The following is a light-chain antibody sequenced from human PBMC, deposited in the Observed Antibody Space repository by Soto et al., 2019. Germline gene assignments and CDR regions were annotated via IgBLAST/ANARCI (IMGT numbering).Light chain of an antibody. CDR2: DVN. V-gene: IGLV2-11*01. Sequence: QSALTQPRSVSGSPGQSVTISCTGTSSDVGTYNYVSWYQQHPGKVPKLMIYDVNKRPSGVPDRFSGSKSGNAASLTISGLQAEDEADYYCCSYAGSYTFGIFGGGTKLTVL. J-gene: IGLJ2*01. CDR1: SSDVGTYNY. CDR3: CSYAGSYTFGI.